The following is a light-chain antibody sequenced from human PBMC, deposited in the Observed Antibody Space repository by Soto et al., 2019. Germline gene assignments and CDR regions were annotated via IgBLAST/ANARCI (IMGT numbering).Light chain of an antibody. Sequence: EIVMTQSPVTLSVSPGERATLSCRASQSVSSYLAWYQQKPGQAPRLLIYDASNRATGIPARFGGSGSGTDFTLTISALEFEDSAVYYCQQRSNWPSITFGQGTRLEIK. CDR2: DAS. CDR3: QQRSNWPSIT. V-gene: IGKV3-11*01. J-gene: IGKJ5*01. CDR1: QSVSSY.